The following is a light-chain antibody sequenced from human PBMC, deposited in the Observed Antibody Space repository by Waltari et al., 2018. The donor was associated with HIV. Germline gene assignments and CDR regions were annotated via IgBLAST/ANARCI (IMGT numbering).Light chain of an antibody. Sequence: EIVMTQSPATLSVSTGERATLSCRASQSVSSNLAWYQQKPGQAPRLLIYGASTRATGIPARFSGSGSGTEFTLTISRLQSEDFAVYYCQQYNNWPPFTFGPGTKVDIK. CDR1: QSVSSN. V-gene: IGKV3-15*01. CDR2: GAS. CDR3: QQYNNWPPFT. J-gene: IGKJ3*01.